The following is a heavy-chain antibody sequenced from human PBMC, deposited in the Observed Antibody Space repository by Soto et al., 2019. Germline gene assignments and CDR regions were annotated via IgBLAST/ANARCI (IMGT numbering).Heavy chain of an antibody. Sequence: SQTLSLTCAISGDSVSSNSATWNWIRQSPSRGLEWPGRTYYRSKWYNDYAVSVKSRITINPDTSKKQFSLQPNSVTPEDTAVYYCARQQWMVLGHFDYWGQGTLVTVSS. J-gene: IGHJ4*02. CDR3: ARQQWMVLGHFDY. D-gene: IGHD6-19*01. CDR1: GDSVSSNSAT. V-gene: IGHV6-1*01. CDR2: TYYRSKWYN.